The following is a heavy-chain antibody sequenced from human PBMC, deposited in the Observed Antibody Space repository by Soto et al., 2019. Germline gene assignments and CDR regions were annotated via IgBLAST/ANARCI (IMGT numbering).Heavy chain of an antibody. CDR2: ISAYNGNT. CDR3: ARGGPVTTSYYYYMDV. V-gene: IGHV1-18*01. CDR1: GYTFTSYG. J-gene: IGHJ6*03. D-gene: IGHD4-17*01. Sequence: GASVKVSCKASGYTFTSYGISWVRQAPGQGLEWMGWISAYNGNTNYARKLQGRVTMTTDTSTSTAYMELRSLRSDDTAVYYCARGGPVTTSYYYYMDVWGKGTTVTVSS.